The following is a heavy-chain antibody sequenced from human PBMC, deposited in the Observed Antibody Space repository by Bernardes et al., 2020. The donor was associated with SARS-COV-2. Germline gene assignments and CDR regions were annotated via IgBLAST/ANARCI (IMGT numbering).Heavy chain of an antibody. CDR3: ARLGYCSSTSCYNYYYYGMDV. D-gene: IGHD2-2*02. CDR2: INHSGST. CDR1: GGSFSGYY. V-gene: IGHV4-34*01. Sequence: SETLSLTCAVYGGSFSGYYWSWIRQPPGKGLEWIGEINHSGSTNYNPSLKSRVTISVDTSKNQFSLKLSSVTAADTAVYYCARLGYCSSTSCYNYYYYGMDVWGQRTTVTVSS. J-gene: IGHJ6*02.